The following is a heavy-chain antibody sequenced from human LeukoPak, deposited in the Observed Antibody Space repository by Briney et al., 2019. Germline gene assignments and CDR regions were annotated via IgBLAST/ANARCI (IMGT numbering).Heavy chain of an antibody. D-gene: IGHD6-19*01. CDR1: GDSISNYY. V-gene: IGHV4-4*07. J-gene: IGHJ4*02. Sequence: PSETLSLTCTVSGDSISNYYWSWIRQPAGKGLEWIGRIYTSGSTNYNPSLKSRVTMSVDTSKNQFSLKLSSVTAADTAVYYCARTKVAGLAPGGFDYWGQGTLVTVSS. CDR3: ARTKVAGLAPGGFDY. CDR2: IYTSGST.